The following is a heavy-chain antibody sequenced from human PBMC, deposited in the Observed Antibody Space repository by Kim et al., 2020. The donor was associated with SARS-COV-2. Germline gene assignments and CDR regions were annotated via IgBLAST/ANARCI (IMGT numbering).Heavy chain of an antibody. CDR3: TTTSCSSTSCYEIDY. CDR1: GFTFSNAW. V-gene: IGHV3-15*01. Sequence: GGSLRLSCAASGFTFSNAWMSWVRQAPGKGLEWVGRIKSKTDGGTTDYAAPVKGRFTISRDDSKNTLYLQMNSLKTEDTAVYYCTTTSCSSTSCYEIDYWGQGTLVTVSS. D-gene: IGHD2-2*01. CDR2: IKSKTDGGTT. J-gene: IGHJ4*02.